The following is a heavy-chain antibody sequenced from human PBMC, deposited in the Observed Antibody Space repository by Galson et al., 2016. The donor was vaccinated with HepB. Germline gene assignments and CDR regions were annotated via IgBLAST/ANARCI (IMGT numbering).Heavy chain of an antibody. CDR2: ICHDGSIK. J-gene: IGHJ6*03. CDR1: GFSFSTYG. Sequence: SVRLSCAASGFSFSTYGMHWVRQAPGKGLEWVAVICHDGSIKYYGESVKGRFTISRDNSKNTLFLQMTALRVEDTAVYYCARDYSRSGPMYSYYYMDVWGKGTTVTVSS. D-gene: IGHD6-13*01. V-gene: IGHV3-33*01. CDR3: ARDYSRSGPMYSYYYMDV.